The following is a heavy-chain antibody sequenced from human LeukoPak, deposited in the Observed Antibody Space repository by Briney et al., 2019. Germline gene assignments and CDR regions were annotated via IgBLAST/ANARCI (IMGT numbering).Heavy chain of an antibody. D-gene: IGHD6-6*01. CDR2: LSGGGGST. CDR1: GFTFSSNW. Sequence: GGSLRLSCAASGFTFSSNWMHWVRQAPGKGLEWVSALSGGGGSTYYADSVKGRFTISRDNSKNTLYLQMNSLRADDTAVYYCAKGSSSSRPYYFDYWGQGALVTVSS. J-gene: IGHJ4*02. CDR3: AKGSSSSRPYYFDY. V-gene: IGHV3-23*01.